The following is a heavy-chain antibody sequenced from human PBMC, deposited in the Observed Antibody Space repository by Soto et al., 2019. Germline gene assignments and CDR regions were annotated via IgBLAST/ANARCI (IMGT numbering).Heavy chain of an antibody. CDR1: GYTFTGYY. Sequence: ASVKVSCKASGYTFTGYYMHWVRQAPGQGLGWMGWINPNSGGTNYAQKFQGWVTMTRDTSISTAYMELSMLRSDDTALYYCARSYTLRYFDWSPPDYWGQGTLVTVSS. CDR2: INPNSGGT. D-gene: IGHD3-9*01. V-gene: IGHV1-2*04. CDR3: ARSYTLRYFDWSPPDY. J-gene: IGHJ4*02.